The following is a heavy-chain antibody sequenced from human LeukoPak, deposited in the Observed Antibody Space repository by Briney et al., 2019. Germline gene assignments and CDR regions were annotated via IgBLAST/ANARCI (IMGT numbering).Heavy chain of an antibody. Sequence: ASVKVSCKASGYTFTGYYMHWVRQAPGKGLEWMGGFDPEDGETIYAQKFQGRVTMTEDTSTDTAYMELSSLRSEDTAVYYCTTDLGSITDYWGQGTLVTVSS. D-gene: IGHD3-10*01. CDR1: GYTFTGYY. CDR3: TTDLGSITDY. J-gene: IGHJ4*02. V-gene: IGHV1-24*01. CDR2: FDPEDGET.